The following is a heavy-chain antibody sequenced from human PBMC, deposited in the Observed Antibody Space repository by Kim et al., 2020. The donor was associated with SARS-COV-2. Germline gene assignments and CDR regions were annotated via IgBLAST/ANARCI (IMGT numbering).Heavy chain of an antibody. V-gene: IGHV3-7*01. CDR2: ISPDGSET. CDR3: VRENWFFDN. CDR1: GFSLSPYY. J-gene: IGHJ4*02. D-gene: IGHD3-9*01. Sequence: GGSLRLSCVASGFSLSPYYMTWLRQAPGKGLECVAIISPDGSETYYGGSVKGRFTISRDNARNSLYLQMDSLRAEDTAVYFCVRENWFFDNWGQGSLVTV.